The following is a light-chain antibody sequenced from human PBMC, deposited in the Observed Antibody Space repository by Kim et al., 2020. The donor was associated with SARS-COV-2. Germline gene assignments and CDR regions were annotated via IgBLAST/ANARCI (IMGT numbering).Light chain of an antibody. J-gene: IGKJ2*01. CDR3: QQYVFSPRT. V-gene: IGKV3D-20*01. CDR2: EAS. CDR1: QSVSSSF. Sequence: LSPGQRAHLSCVTSQSVSSSFLAWYQQKPGLAPRLVIYEASIRATCIPDRFSGSGSGTAYTLTISTVEPEDSAVYYCQQYVFSPRTFGQGTKLEIK.